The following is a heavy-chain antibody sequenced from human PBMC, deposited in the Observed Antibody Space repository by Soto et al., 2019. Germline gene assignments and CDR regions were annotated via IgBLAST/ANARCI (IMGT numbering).Heavy chain of an antibody. CDR2: IRAAVADT. CDR1: RFTFNNYA. V-gene: IGHV3-23*01. Sequence: PGRSLRLSCAASRFTFNNYAMSWVRQAPGNVLEWVSGIRAAVADTDVTDSMGGRFTISRDNSKNTLYLQMDNLMAEDTAVYYCAKERCTGAFCFLLDSWGQGALVTVSS. J-gene: IGHJ4*02. CDR3: AKERCTGAFCFLLDS. D-gene: IGHD2-8*02.